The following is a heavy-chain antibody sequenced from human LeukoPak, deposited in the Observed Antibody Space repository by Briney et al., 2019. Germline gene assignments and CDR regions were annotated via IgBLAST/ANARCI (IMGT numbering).Heavy chain of an antibody. CDR3: ARGTNWSPLDFDY. CDR1: RFIFSSYH. Sequence: GGSLRLSCAASRFIFSSYHMHWVRQPPGKGLEWVSSISSSNSFIYYADSMKGRFTISRDNAKNSLYLQMNSLRAEDAAVYYCARGTNWSPLDFDYWGQGTLVTVSS. D-gene: IGHD1-20*01. V-gene: IGHV3-21*01. J-gene: IGHJ4*02. CDR2: ISSSNSFI.